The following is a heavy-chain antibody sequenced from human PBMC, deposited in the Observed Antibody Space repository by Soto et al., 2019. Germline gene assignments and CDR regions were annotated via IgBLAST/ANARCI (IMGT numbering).Heavy chain of an antibody. V-gene: IGHV4-31*03. CDR2: IYYSGST. CDR3: ARESACSSTSCYGHYFDY. Sequence: QVQLQESGPGLVKPSQTLSLTCTVSGGSISSGGYYWSWIRQHPGKGLEWIGYIYYSGSTYYNPSLQSRVTISVDTSNNQFSLKLSSVTAAHTAVYYCARESACSSTSCYGHYFDYWGQGTLVTVSS. J-gene: IGHJ4*02. CDR1: GGSISSGGYY. D-gene: IGHD2-2*01.